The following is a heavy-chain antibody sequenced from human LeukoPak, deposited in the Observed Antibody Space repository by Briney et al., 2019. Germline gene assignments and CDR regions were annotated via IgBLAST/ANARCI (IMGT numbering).Heavy chain of an antibody. J-gene: IGHJ4*02. D-gene: IGHD1-26*01. CDR3: ARDGGGATGFDY. CDR1: GFTFSSYA. V-gene: IGHV3-30*04. CDR2: ISYDGSNK. Sequence: PGGSLRLSCAASGFTFSSYAMHWVRQAPGKGLEWVAVISYDGSNKYYADSVKGRFTISRDNSKNTLYLQMNSLRAEDTAVYYCARDGGGATGFDYWGQGTLVTVSS.